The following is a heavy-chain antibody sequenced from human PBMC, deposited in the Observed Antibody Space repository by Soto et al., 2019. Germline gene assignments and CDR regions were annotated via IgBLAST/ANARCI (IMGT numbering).Heavy chain of an antibody. V-gene: IGHV1-69*13. CDR3: ASGSYRGDYPYYYYGMDV. CDR1: GGTFSSYA. Sequence: ASVKVSCKASGGTFSSYAISWVRQAPGQGLEWMGGIIPIFGTANYAQKFQGRVTITADESTSTAYMELSSLRSEDTAVYYCASGSYRGDYPYYYYGMDVWGQGTTVTVSS. J-gene: IGHJ6*02. D-gene: IGHD1-26*01. CDR2: IIPIFGTA.